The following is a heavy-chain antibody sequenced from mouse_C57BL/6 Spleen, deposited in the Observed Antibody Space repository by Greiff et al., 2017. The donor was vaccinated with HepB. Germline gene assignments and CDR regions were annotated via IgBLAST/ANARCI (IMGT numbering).Heavy chain of an antibody. Sequence: VQLKESGPELVKPGASVKISCKASGYAFSSSWMNWVKQRPGKGLEWIGRIYPGDGDTNYNGKFKGKATLTADKSSSTAYMQLSSLTSEDSAVYFCAGTDFDYWGQGTTLTVSS. V-gene: IGHV1-82*01. D-gene: IGHD4-1*01. J-gene: IGHJ2*01. CDR3: AGTDFDY. CDR2: IYPGDGDT. CDR1: GYAFSSSW.